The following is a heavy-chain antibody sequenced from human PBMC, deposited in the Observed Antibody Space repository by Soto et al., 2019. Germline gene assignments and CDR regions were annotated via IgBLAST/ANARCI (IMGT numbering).Heavy chain of an antibody. Sequence: SETLSLTCTVSGGSISSSSYYWGWIRQPPGKGLEWIGSIYYSGSTYYNPSLKSRVTISVDTSKNQFSLKLSSVTAADTAVYYCRYYDILTGYYSYYYGMDVWGQGTTVTVSS. CDR2: IYYSGST. CDR1: GGSISSSSYY. V-gene: IGHV4-39*01. D-gene: IGHD3-9*01. J-gene: IGHJ6*02. CDR3: RYYDILTGYYSYYYGMDV.